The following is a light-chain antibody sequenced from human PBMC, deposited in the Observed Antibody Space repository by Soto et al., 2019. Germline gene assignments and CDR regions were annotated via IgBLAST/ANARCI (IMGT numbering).Light chain of an antibody. J-gene: IGKJ1*01. CDR2: DAS. V-gene: IGKV3-11*01. CDR3: QQYDNWPRT. CDR1: QSVTNS. Sequence: EIVLTQSPATLSLSPGERATLSCRASQSVTNSLAWYQQKPGQAPRLLVYDASNRATGIPTRFSGSGSGTDFTLTISNLEPEDFAVYYCQQYDNWPRTFGQGTKVDIK.